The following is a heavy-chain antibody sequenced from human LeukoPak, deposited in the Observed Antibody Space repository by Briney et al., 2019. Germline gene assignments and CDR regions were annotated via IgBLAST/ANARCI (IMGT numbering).Heavy chain of an antibody. J-gene: IGHJ3*02. Sequence: ASVKVSCKASGHTFTGYYMHWVRQAPGQGLEWMGWINPNSGGTNYAQKFQGRVTMTRDTSISTAYMELSRLRSDDTAVYYCARDPYGSGSYYGDAFDIWGRGTMVTVSS. D-gene: IGHD3-10*01. V-gene: IGHV1-2*02. CDR2: INPNSGGT. CDR3: ARDPYGSGSYYGDAFDI. CDR1: GHTFTGYY.